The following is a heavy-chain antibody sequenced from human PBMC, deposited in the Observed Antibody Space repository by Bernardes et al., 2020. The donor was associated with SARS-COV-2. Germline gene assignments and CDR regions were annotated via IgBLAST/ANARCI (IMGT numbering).Heavy chain of an antibody. CDR2: ISGSGLST. CDR1: GFLFSDYV. V-gene: IGHV3-23*01. J-gene: IGHJ4*02. CDR3: AKGASFGDYEREHDH. Sequence: GGSLRLSCAASGFLFSDYVMTWFRQAPGKGLEWVSGISGSGLSTYYSDSVKGRFTISRDNSKNTVALQMTGLRADDTAVYFCAKGASFGDYEREHDHWGQGALVTVSS. D-gene: IGHD4-17*01.